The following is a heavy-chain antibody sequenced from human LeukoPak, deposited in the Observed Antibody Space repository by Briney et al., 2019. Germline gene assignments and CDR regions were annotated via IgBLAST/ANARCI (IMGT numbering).Heavy chain of an antibody. V-gene: IGHV3-23*01. CDR3: AKKAQYNGNYPLDY. D-gene: IGHD1-26*01. CDR1: GFTFSSYA. J-gene: IGHJ4*02. Sequence: GGSLRLSCVASGFTFSSYAMSWVRQAPGKGLEWVSGTGDRGDYTYYADSVKGRFTISRDNSKNTLYLQMNSLRAEDTALYFCAKKAQYNGNYPLDYWGQGTLVTVSS. CDR2: TGDRGDYT.